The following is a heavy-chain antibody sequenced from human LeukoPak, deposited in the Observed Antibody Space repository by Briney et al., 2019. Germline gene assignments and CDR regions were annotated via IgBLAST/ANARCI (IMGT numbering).Heavy chain of an antibody. V-gene: IGHV1-2*02. CDR2: INPNTGAT. CDR3: ARDRVGSGWPRPYYFEF. CDR1: GYTFTGYY. D-gene: IGHD6-19*01. J-gene: IGHJ4*02. Sequence: ASAKVSCKPSGYTFTGYYLHWVRQAPGQGPEWMGWINPNTGATMYSQKFQGRVTMTRDTSVSTGYMELRSLTSDDSAVYYCARDRVGSGWPRPYYFEFWGQGTLVTVSS.